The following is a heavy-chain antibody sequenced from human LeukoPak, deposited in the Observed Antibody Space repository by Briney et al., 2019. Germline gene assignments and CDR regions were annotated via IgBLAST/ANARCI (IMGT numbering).Heavy chain of an antibody. CDR3: ARGSSGYYCDHFQT. D-gene: IGHD3-22*01. CDR2: IKQDGIEK. CDR1: GFTFSNFW. V-gene: IGHV3-7*01. J-gene: IGHJ1*01. Sequence: GESLKISCAASGFTFSNFWMTWIRQAPGKGLEWVANIKQDGIEKYYVDSVEGRFTVSRDNTKNTLSLQMDSLRAEDTAVYYCARGSSGYYCDHFQTWGQGSLVTVSS.